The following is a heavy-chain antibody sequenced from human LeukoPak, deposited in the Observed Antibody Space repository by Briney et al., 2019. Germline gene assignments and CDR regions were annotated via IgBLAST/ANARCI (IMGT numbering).Heavy chain of an antibody. CDR3: ARANYDILTGYSLSSFDP. J-gene: IGHJ5*02. CDR1: GGSISSGGYS. CDR2: IYQSGST. V-gene: IGHV4-30-2*01. Sequence: SETLSLTCAVSGGSISSGGYSWSWIRQPPGKGLEWIGYIYQSGSTYYNPSLKSRVTVSVDRSKNQFSLKLSSVTAADTAVYYCARANYDILTGYSLSSFDPWGQGTLVTVSS. D-gene: IGHD3-9*01.